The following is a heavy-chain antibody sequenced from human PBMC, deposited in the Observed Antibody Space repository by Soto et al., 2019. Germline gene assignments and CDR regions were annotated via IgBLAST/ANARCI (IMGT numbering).Heavy chain of an antibody. D-gene: IGHD4-17*01. CDR3: ARAFYGDSAAYLSGMDV. V-gene: IGHV4-38-2*01. CDR2: IYRSGST. CDR1: GYSISSGFY. Sequence: PSETLSLTCAVSGYSISSGFYCCWLPQPRGKRLEWIGNIYRSGSTYYNPSLKSQVTISVDTSKNQFSLKLSSVTAADTAVYYCARAFYGDSAAYLSGMDVWGQGTTVTVSS. J-gene: IGHJ6*02.